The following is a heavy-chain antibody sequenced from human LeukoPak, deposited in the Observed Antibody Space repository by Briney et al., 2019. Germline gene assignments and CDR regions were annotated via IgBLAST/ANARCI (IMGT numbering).Heavy chain of an antibody. V-gene: IGHV4-34*01. CDR3: ARAPLIHYYGSGSYFDY. CDR1: GFTFSNYV. D-gene: IGHD3-10*01. Sequence: GSLRLSCAASGFTFSNYVMSWIRQPPGKGLEWIGEINHSGSTNYNPSLKSRVTISVDTSKNQFSLKLSSVTAADTAVYYCARAPLIHYYGSGSYFDYWGQGTLVTVSS. CDR2: INHSGST. J-gene: IGHJ4*02.